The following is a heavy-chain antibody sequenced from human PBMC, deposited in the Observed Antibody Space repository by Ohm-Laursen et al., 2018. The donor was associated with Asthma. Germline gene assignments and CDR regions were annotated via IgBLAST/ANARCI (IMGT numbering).Heavy chain of an antibody. J-gene: IGHJ4*02. CDR1: GYTFTDYY. Sequence: ASVKVSCKASGYTFTDYYIHWVRQAPGQGLEWMGRISPNSGDTDYAQKFQGRVTMTRDTSISTAYMELSRLRSDDTAVYYCARLGTVTTYPELGDGFWGQGTLVTVSS. D-gene: IGHD4-11*01. CDR3: ARLGTVTTYPELGDGF. V-gene: IGHV1-2*06. CDR2: ISPNSGDT.